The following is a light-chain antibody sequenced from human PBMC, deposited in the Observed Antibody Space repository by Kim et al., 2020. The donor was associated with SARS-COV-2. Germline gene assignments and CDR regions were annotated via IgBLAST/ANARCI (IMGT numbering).Light chain of an antibody. CDR2: GAS. CDR1: QSISSSY. CDR3: QGYDTSLPAWT. V-gene: IGKV3-20*01. Sequence: EIVLTQSPGTLSLSPGERATLSCRASQSISSSYLGWYQQKPGQAPRLLIYGASSRATGIPDRFSGSGSGTDFTLTISRLEPEDFAVYYCQGYDTSLPAWTFGQGTKVDIK. J-gene: IGKJ1*01.